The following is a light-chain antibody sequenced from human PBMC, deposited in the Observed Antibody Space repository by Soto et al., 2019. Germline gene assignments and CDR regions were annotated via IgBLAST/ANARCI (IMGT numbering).Light chain of an antibody. V-gene: IGKV1-5*01. CDR2: EAS. CDR1: QSISNW. CDR3: QQLYTLPFT. Sequence: DFQLTQSPSTLPASVGDRGTITCRASQSISNWLAWYQQKPGTAPKLLIYEASTLQSGVPSRFSGSGSGTEFTLTISGLLPEDFAAYHCQQLYTLPFTFGQGTRLEIK. J-gene: IGKJ5*01.